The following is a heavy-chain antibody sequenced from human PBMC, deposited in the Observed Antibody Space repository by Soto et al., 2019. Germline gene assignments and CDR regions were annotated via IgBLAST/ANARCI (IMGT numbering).Heavy chain of an antibody. V-gene: IGHV3-23*01. CDR1: GFTFSSYA. CDR2: ISGSGGST. Sequence: GGSLRLSCAASGFTFSSYAMSWVRQAPGKGLEWVSAISGSGGSTYYADSVKGRFTISRDNSKNTLYLQMNSLRAEDTAVYYCAKMPRGYCSGGSCYTHWYFDLWGRGTLVTVSS. D-gene: IGHD2-15*01. J-gene: IGHJ2*01. CDR3: AKMPRGYCSGGSCYTHWYFDL.